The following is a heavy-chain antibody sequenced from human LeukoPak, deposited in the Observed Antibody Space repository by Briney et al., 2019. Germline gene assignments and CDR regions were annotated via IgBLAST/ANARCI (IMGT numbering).Heavy chain of an antibody. CDR2: IYPGDSDT. V-gene: IGHV5-51*01. CDR1: GYSFTSYW. J-gene: IGHJ4*02. Sequence: GESLKISCKGSGYSFTSYWIGWVRQMPGKGLEWMGIIYPGDSDTRYSPSFQGQVTISADKSISTAYLQWSSLKASGTAMYYCARGGSQVMERTPFDYWGQGTLVTVSS. D-gene: IGHD1-1*01. CDR3: ARGGSQVMERTPFDY.